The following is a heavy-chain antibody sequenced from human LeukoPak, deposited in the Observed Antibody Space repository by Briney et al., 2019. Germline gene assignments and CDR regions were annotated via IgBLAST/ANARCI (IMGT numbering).Heavy chain of an antibody. D-gene: IGHD5-18*01. Sequence: PSETLSLTCTVSGGSISSYYWSWIRQPAGKGLEWIGRIYTSGSTNYNPSLKSRVTISVDTSKNQLSLKLSSVTAADTAVYYCARDRPRLRGYSYGYYYYMDVWGKGTTVTVSS. CDR2: IYTSGST. V-gene: IGHV4-4*07. CDR3: ARDRPRLRGYSYGYYYYMDV. CDR1: GGSISSYY. J-gene: IGHJ6*03.